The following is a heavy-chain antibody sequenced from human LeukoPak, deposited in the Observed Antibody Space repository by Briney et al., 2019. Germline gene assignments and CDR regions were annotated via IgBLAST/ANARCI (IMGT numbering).Heavy chain of an antibody. CDR2: IYYSGST. V-gene: IGHV4-39*02. D-gene: IGHD5-18*01. J-gene: IGHJ4*02. CDR3: ARDDTAMAKNFDY. Sequence: GSLRLSCAASGFTVSSNYMSWVRQPPGKGLEWIGSIYYSGSTYYNPSLKSRVTISVDTSKNQFSLKLSSVTAADTAVYYCARDDTAMAKNFDYWGQGTLVTVSS. CDR1: GFTVSSNY.